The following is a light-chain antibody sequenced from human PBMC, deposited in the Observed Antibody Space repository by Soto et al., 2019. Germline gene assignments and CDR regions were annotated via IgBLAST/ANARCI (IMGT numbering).Light chain of an antibody. CDR3: TAWDDSLSAVV. V-gene: IGLV1-44*01. CDR1: SPNIGGNT. J-gene: IGLJ2*01. Sequence: QSVLTQPPSASGTPGQRVTISCSGSSPNIGGNTVNWYQQVPGTAPKLLIHGDTLRPSGVPDRFSGSKSGTSASLAISGLQSEDEADYYCTAWDDSLSAVVFGGGTKLTVL. CDR2: GDT.